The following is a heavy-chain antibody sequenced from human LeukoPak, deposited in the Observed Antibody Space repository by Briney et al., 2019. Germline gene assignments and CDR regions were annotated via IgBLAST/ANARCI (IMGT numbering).Heavy chain of an antibody. V-gene: IGHV4-34*01. D-gene: IGHD4-11*01. CDR1: GGSLSGHY. Sequence: SETLSLTCAVYGGSLSGHYWSWIRQPPGKGLEWIGEIHPSGSTDYNPSLKSRVIISVDTSKNQFSLKLSSVTAADTAVYYCARGDDYRKTGYWGQGTLVTVTS. CDR2: IHPSGST. J-gene: IGHJ4*02. CDR3: ARGDDYRKTGY.